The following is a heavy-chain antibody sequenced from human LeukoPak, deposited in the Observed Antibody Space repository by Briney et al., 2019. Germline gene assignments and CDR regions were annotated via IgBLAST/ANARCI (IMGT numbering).Heavy chain of an antibody. CDR3: ARSRLQVAVSGTGGDY. Sequence: ASVKVSCKASGYIFTTHYVHWVRQAPGQGLEWMAVINPSDGSTTFAQRFRGRLSLARDTSTTTVYMELSRLRSEDTAVYYCARSRLQVAVSGTGGDYWGQGSLVTVSS. CDR2: INPSDGST. CDR1: GYIFTTHY. V-gene: IGHV1-46*01. J-gene: IGHJ4*02. D-gene: IGHD6-19*01.